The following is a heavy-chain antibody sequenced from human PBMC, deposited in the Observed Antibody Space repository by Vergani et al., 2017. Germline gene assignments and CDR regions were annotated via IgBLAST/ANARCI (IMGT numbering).Heavy chain of an antibody. V-gene: IGHV3-23*01. D-gene: IGHD5-12*01. CDR3: AKAKTRNRGYDYLYYYHAMDI. J-gene: IGHJ6*02. CDR2: ISGSGGST. CDR1: GFTFNHYA. Sequence: EVHLLESGGDLVQPGGSLRLSCAASGFTFNHYAMNWVRQAPGKGLEWVSGISGSGGSTYHAGSVKGRFTISRDSSKNTLYLQMNSLSAGDTAVYYCAKAKTRNRGYDYLYYYHAMDIWGQGTTVTVSS.